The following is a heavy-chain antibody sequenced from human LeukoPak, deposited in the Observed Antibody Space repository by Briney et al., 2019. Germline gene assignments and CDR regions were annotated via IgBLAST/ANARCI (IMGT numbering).Heavy chain of an antibody. D-gene: IGHD3-22*01. V-gene: IGHV3-7*01. CDR2: IKEDGSEK. CDR1: GFTFSSYW. CDR3: ARDLYRIVVVPHYFDY. Sequence: GGSLRLSCAASGFTFSSYWMSWVRQAPGKGLEWVANIKEDGSEKYYVDSVKGRFTISRDNAKNSLYLQMSSLRAKDTAVYYCARDLYRIVVVPHYFDYWGQGTLVTVSS. J-gene: IGHJ4*02.